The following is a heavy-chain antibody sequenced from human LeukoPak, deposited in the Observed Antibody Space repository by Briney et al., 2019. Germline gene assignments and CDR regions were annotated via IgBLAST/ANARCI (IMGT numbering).Heavy chain of an antibody. CDR3: ARDRGYQLLSPHGMDV. CDR2: MSYDGTNK. D-gene: IGHD2-2*01. Sequence: GGSLRLSCAASGFTFSSYAMHWVRQAPGKGLEWVAVMSYDGTNKYYADSVKGRFTISKDNSKNTLYLQMNSLRAEDTAVYYCARDRGYQLLSPHGMDVWGQGTTVTVSS. J-gene: IGHJ6*02. V-gene: IGHV3-30-3*01. CDR1: GFTFSSYA.